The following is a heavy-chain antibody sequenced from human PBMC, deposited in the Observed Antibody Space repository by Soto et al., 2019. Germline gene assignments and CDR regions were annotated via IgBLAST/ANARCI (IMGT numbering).Heavy chain of an antibody. Sequence: QLQLQESGPGLVKPSETLSLTCTVSGGSISSSSYYWGWIRQPPGKGLEWIGSIYYSGSTYYNPSLKSRVTISVDTSKNQFSLKLSSVTAADTAVYYCASPHYYDSSGYSANDAFDIWGQGTMVTVSS. V-gene: IGHV4-39*01. CDR1: GGSISSSSYY. CDR2: IYYSGST. D-gene: IGHD3-22*01. J-gene: IGHJ3*02. CDR3: ASPHYYDSSGYSANDAFDI.